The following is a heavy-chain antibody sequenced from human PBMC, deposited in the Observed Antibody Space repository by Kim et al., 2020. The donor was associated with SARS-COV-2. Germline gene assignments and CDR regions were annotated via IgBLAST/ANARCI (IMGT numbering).Heavy chain of an antibody. V-gene: IGHV3-30-3*01. CDR1: GIIFSRYA. CDR2: ISNDGSNK. J-gene: IGHJ4*02. Sequence: GGSLRLSCAASGIIFSRYAMHWVRQAPGKGLEWVAVISNDGSNKYYADSVKGRFTISRDNSKNTLYLQMNSLRAEDTAVYYCAREYMIMFGDLFDYWGQGTLVTVSS. D-gene: IGHD3-16*01. CDR3: AREYMIMFGDLFDY.